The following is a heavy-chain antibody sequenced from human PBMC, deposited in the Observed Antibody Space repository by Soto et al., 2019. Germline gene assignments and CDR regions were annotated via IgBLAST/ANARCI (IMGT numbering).Heavy chain of an antibody. CDR1: GYRFTNYW. Sequence: GESLKISCKGSGYRFTNYWIGWVSQMPGKGLEWMGIIYPGDSDSKYSPSFQGQVTISADKYISTAYLQWSSLKASDTAIYYCARLAGIAAAGTVGYYYYYAMDVWGQGT. CDR2: IYPGDSDS. J-gene: IGHJ6*02. V-gene: IGHV5-51*01. CDR3: ARLAGIAAAGTVGYYYYYAMDV. D-gene: IGHD6-13*01.